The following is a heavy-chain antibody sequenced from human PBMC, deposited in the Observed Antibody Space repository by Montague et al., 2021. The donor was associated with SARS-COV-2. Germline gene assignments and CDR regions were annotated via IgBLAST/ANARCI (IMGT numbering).Heavy chain of an antibody. D-gene: IGHD3-22*01. Sequence: SETLSLTCTVSGASISSSSYYWGWIRQPPGKGLEWTGTIYYSGSTYYNRSLKSRVTISVDTSKNQFSLKLSSVTAADTAVYYCARGWFAPLLVVVIRGPFVYWAREPWSPSPQ. CDR2: IYYSGST. CDR1: GASISSSSYY. J-gene: IGHJ4*02. V-gene: IGHV4-39*07. CDR3: ARGWFAPLLVVVIRGPFVY.